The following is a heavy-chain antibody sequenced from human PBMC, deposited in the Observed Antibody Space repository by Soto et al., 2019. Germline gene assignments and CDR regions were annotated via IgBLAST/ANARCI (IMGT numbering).Heavy chain of an antibody. CDR1: GGSISSGGYY. CDR3: ARRVRGVKPFDY. J-gene: IGHJ4*02. D-gene: IGHD3-10*01. Sequence: PSETLSLTCTVSGGSISSGGYYWSWIRQHPGKGLEWIGYIYYSGSTYYNPSLKSRVTISVDTSKNQFSLKLSSVTAADTAVYYCARRVRGVKPFDYWGQGTLVTVYS. V-gene: IGHV4-31*03. CDR2: IYYSGST.